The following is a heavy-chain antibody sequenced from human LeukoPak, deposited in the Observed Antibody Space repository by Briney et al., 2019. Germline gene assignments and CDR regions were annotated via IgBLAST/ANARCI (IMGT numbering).Heavy chain of an antibody. CDR2: IYHSGST. V-gene: IGHV4-4*02. J-gene: IGHJ4*02. CDR1: GGSISSSNW. Sequence: PSETLSLTCAVSGGSISSSNWWSLVRQPPGKGLEWIGEIYHSGSTNYNPSLKSRVTISVDKSKNQFSLKLSSVTAGDPAVYYCATSYYYGSGSYYHLNYWGQGTLVTVSS. D-gene: IGHD3-10*01. CDR3: ATSYYYGSGSYYHLNY.